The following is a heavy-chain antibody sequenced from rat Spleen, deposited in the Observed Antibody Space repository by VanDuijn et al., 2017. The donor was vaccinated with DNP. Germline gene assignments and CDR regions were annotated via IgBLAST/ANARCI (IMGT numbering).Heavy chain of an antibody. D-gene: IGHD5-1*01. J-gene: IGHJ1*01. Sequence: EVLVVDSGGGLVQPGGSLRLSCAASGFTFSDYYMSWVRQAPTTGLEWVASITSSGGSTYYPDSVKGRFSISRDNAESTLYLQMNSLGSEDTATYYCARGSGTYYWYFDFWGPGTMITVSS. CDR3: ARGSGTYYWYFDF. CDR2: ITSSGGST. CDR1: GFTFSDYY. V-gene: IGHV5-25*01.